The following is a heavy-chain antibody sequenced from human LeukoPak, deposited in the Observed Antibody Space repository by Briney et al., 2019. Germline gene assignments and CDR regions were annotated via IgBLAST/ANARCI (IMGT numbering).Heavy chain of an antibody. Sequence: PGGSLRLSCAASGFTVSTTYMSWVRQAPGKGLDWVSVIYSGGSTSSADSVKGRFTISRDNSKNTLYLQMNSLRAEDTAVYYCASTSVTTGPYYYYYGMDVWGQGTMVTVSS. V-gene: IGHV3-66*01. CDR3: ASTSVTTGPYYYYYGMDV. CDR1: GFTVSTTY. J-gene: IGHJ6*02. D-gene: IGHD4-17*01. CDR2: IYSGGST.